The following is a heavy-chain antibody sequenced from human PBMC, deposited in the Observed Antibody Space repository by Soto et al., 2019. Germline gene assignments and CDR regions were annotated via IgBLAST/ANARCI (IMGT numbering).Heavy chain of an antibody. CDR3: ATSVELATSDY. J-gene: IGHJ4*02. CDR1: GDAFSTFA. V-gene: IGHV1-69*02. Sequence: QVQLVQSGPEVKKPGSSVKVSCKASGDAFSTFAISWVRQAPGQGLEWMGRIIPVLDIPNYAQKFLGRVKITADKSANTAYMELSGLRSDDTAVYYSATSVELATSDYWGQGTLITVSS. CDR2: IIPVLDIP. D-gene: IGHD5-12*01.